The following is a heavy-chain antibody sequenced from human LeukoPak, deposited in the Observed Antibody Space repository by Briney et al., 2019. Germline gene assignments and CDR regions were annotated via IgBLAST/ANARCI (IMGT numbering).Heavy chain of an antibody. J-gene: IGHJ4*02. Sequence: GASVKVSCKASDYTFSSYGISWVRQAPGQGLEWMGWINPNSGGTNYAQKFQGRVTMTRDTSISTAYMELRSLRSDDTAVYYCARDWYSSGWNSDYWGQGTLVTVSS. D-gene: IGHD6-19*01. CDR2: INPNSGGT. CDR3: ARDWYSSGWNSDY. CDR1: DYTFSSYG. V-gene: IGHV1-2*02.